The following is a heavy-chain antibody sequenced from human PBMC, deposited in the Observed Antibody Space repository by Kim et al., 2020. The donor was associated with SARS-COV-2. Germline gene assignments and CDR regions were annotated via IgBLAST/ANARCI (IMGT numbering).Heavy chain of an antibody. Sequence: GSLSLTCAVYGGSFSGYYWSWIRQPPGKGLEWIGEINHSGSTNYNPSLKSRVTISVDTSKNQFSLKLSSVTAADTAVYYCARGRGYCSSTSCPWGGNW. CDR3: ARGRGYCSSTSCPWGGNW. V-gene: IGHV4-34*01. CDR2: INHSGST. D-gene: IGHD2-2*01. CDR1: GGSFSGYY. J-gene: IGHJ5*01.